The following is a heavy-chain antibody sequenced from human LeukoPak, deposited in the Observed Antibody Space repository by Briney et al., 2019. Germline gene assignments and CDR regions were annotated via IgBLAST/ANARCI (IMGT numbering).Heavy chain of an antibody. CDR2: IRYDGSIK. Sequence: GGSLRLSCAASGFTFSSYAMHWVRQAPGKGLDWVAFIRYDGSIKDYADSVKGRFTISRDNSKNTLYLQMNSLRAEDTAIYYCAKVSPINPSGYLDYWGQGTLVTVSS. D-gene: IGHD3-3*01. V-gene: IGHV3-30*02. J-gene: IGHJ4*02. CDR3: AKVSPINPSGYLDY. CDR1: GFTFSSYA.